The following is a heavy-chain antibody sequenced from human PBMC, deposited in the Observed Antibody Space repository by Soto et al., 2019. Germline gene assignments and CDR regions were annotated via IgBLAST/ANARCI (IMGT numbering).Heavy chain of an antibody. V-gene: IGHV3-74*01. CDR1: GFIFKMYW. D-gene: IGHD3-10*01. CDR3: TRGPRPISTGTGAY. Sequence: GGSLRLSCAASGFIFKMYWMHWVRQSPGKGLVWISRIYNDGTYSDYADSVRGRFTISRDNVNDTLYLQMNNLRAEDSGLYYCTRGPRPISTGTGAYWGQGTQVTV. J-gene: IGHJ4*02. CDR2: IYNDGTYS.